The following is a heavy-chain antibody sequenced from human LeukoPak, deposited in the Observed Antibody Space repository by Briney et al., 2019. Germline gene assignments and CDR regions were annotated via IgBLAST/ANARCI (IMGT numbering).Heavy chain of an antibody. D-gene: IGHD3-3*01. CDR2: IYYSGST. Sequence: SGTLSLTCTVSGGSISSYYWSWIRQPPGKGLEWIGYIYYSGSTNYNPSLKSRVTISVDTSKNQFSLKLSSVTAADTAVYYCARGVVITEYNWFDPWGQGTLVTVSS. V-gene: IGHV4-59*01. CDR1: GGSISSYY. J-gene: IGHJ5*02. CDR3: ARGVVITEYNWFDP.